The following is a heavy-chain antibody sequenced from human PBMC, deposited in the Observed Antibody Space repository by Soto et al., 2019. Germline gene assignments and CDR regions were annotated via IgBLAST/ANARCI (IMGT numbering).Heavy chain of an antibody. CDR3: ARGLEVVTALVLTEYFQH. D-gene: IGHD2-21*02. V-gene: IGHV1-46*01. CDR2: INPSGDSA. CDR1: GYTFTNYY. Sequence: GASVKVSCKASGYTFTNYYLHWVRQAPGQGLEWMGIINPSGDSANYAQKFRGRVTMSRDTSTSTVYMELSSLISEDTAVYYCARGLEVVTALVLTEYFQHWGQGTLVTVSS. J-gene: IGHJ1*01.